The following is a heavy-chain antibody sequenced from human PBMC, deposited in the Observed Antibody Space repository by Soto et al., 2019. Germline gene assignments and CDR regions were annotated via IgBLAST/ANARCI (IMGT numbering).Heavy chain of an antibody. CDR3: ARLYYYDSSGYYPTLPFDP. J-gene: IGHJ5*02. V-gene: IGHV4-59*08. Sequence: SETLSLTCTVSGGSISGHYWSWIRQSPGKGLEWIAYIYYSGSTDYNPSLRSRVTISLDTSKNQFSLRLSSVTAADTAVYYCARLYYYDSSGYYPTLPFDPWGQGTLVTVSS. D-gene: IGHD3-22*01. CDR1: GGSISGHY. CDR2: IYYSGST.